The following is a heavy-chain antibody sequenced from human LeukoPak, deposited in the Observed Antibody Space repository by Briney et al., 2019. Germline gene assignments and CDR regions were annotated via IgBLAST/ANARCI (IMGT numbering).Heavy chain of an antibody. J-gene: IGHJ4*02. Sequence: PGGSLRLSCSASGFTFINYAMNWVRQAPGKGLEWVSAISGSGGSTYYAESVKGRFTISRDNSNNTLYLQMNSLRAEDTAVYYCAKRGKHGGYIDYWGQGTLVTVSS. V-gene: IGHV3-23*01. CDR3: AKRGKHGGYIDY. D-gene: IGHD4-17*01. CDR2: ISGSGGST. CDR1: GFTFINYA.